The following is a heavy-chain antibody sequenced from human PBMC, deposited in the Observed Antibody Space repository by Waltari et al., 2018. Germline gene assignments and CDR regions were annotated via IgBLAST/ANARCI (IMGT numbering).Heavy chain of an antibody. CDR3: AREPSPDSSGYFYYYMDV. D-gene: IGHD3-22*01. V-gene: IGHV3-74*03. CDR2: SNSYGSGK. CDR1: GFTFSRYW. Sequence: EVQLVESGGGLVQPGGSLRLSCAASGFTFSRYWMHWVRQAPGKGLVWVSRSNSYGSGKMDADSVKGRFTISRDNAKNTLYLQLNSLRVEDTAVYYCAREPSPDSSGYFYYYMDVWGKGTTVTVSS. J-gene: IGHJ6*03.